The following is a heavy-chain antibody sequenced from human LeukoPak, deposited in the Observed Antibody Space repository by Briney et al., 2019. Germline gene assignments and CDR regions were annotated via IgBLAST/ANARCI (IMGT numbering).Heavy chain of an antibody. CDR3: ARIPGDRPDD. CDR2: MYFGEST. J-gene: IGHJ4*02. CDR1: GASMTSYY. D-gene: IGHD7-27*01. Sequence: SETLSLTCAVSGASMTSYYWTWIRQPPGKGLEWVGYMYFGESTNCNPSLKSRATISIDTSKKQFSLNLKSVTAADTAVYYCARIPGDRPDDWGQGTLVTVS. V-gene: IGHV4-59*01.